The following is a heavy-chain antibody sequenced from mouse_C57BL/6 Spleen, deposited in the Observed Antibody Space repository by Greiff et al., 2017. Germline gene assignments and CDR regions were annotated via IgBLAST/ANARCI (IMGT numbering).Heavy chain of an antibody. V-gene: IGHV5-17*01. CDR3: ARKGTYSNYAYFDY. J-gene: IGHJ2*01. Sequence: EVQLLESGGGLVKPGGSLKLSCAASGFTFSDYGMHWVRQAPEKGLEWVAYISSGSSTIYYADTVKGRFTISRATAKNTLFLQMTSLRSEDTAMYYCARKGTYSNYAYFDYWGQGTTLTVSS. D-gene: IGHD2-5*01. CDR1: GFTFSDYG. CDR2: ISSGSSTI.